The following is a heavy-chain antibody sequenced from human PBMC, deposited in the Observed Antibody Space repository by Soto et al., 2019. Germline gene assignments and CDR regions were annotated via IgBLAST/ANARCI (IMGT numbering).Heavy chain of an antibody. V-gene: IGHV1-8*01. Sequence: GASVKVSCKASGYTFTSYDINWVRQATGQGLEWMGWMNPNSGNAGYAQKFQGRVTMTRNTSISTAYMELSSLRSEDTAVYYCARTRPDYGDYAEDDYWGQGTLVTVSS. J-gene: IGHJ4*02. D-gene: IGHD4-17*01. CDR2: MNPNSGNA. CDR1: GYTFTSYD. CDR3: ARTRPDYGDYAEDDY.